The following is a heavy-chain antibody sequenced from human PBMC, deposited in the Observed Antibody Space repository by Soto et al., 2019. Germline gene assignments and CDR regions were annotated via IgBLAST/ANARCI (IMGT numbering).Heavy chain of an antibody. V-gene: IGHV4-34*01. CDR2: INHSGST. D-gene: IGHD6-19*01. Sequence: SETLSLTCAVYGGSFSGYYWSWIRQPPGKGLEWIGEINHSGSTNYNPSLESRVTISVDTSKNQFSLKLSSVTAADTAVYYCARGPYSSGWYVAWWFDPWGQGTLVTVSS. CDR1: GGSFSGYY. J-gene: IGHJ5*02. CDR3: ARGPYSSGWYVAWWFDP.